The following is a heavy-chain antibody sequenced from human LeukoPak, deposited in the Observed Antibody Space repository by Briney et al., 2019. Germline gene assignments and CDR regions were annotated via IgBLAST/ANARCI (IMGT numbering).Heavy chain of an antibody. CDR1: GGSISSGDYY. V-gene: IGHV4-30-4*08. CDR2: IYYSGST. D-gene: IGHD3-22*01. J-gene: IGHJ4*02. Sequence: SQTLSLTCTVSGGSISSGDYYWSWIRQPRGKGLEWIGYIYYSGSTYYNPSLKSRVTISVDTSKNQFSLKLSSVTAADTAVYYCARDRNYYDSSGYYFDYWGQGTLVTVSS. CDR3: ARDRNYYDSSGYYFDY.